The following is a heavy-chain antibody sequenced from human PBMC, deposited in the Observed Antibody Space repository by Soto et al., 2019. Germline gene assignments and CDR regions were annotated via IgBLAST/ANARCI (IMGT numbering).Heavy chain of an antibody. CDR3: ARGSSGYYYSLVY. J-gene: IGHJ4*01. V-gene: IGHV4-34*01. D-gene: IGHD3-22*01. CDR1: GGSFSGYY. CDR2: INHSGST. Sequence: QVQLQQWGAGLLKPSETLSLTCAVYGGSFSGYYWSWIRQPPGKGLEWIGEINHSGSTNYNPSLKSRVTISVDTSKNQFSLKLSSVTAADTAVYYCARGSSGYYYSLVYWGHGTLVTVSS.